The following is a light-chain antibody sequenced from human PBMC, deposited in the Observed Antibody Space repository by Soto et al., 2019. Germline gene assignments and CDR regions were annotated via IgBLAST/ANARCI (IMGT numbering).Light chain of an antibody. CDR1: QSVSSD. CDR3: QHDYNLTLTI. J-gene: IGKJ2*01. CDR2: GGS. V-gene: IGKV3-15*01. Sequence: EIVMTQSPVTLSVSPGERATLSCRASQSVSSDLAWYQQKPGQPPRLLIYGGSTRAIGIPATFSGSGSGTEFTHTISSLLFADFAVYYCQHDYNLTLTIFGQGTNLEIK.